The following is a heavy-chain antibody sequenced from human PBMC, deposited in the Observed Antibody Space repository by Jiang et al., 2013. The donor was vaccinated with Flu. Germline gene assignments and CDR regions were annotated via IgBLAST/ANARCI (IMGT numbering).Heavy chain of an antibody. CDR1: SSYA. V-gene: IGHV1-69*01. D-gene: IGHD3-10*01. Sequence: SSYAISWVRQAPGQGLEWMGGIIPIFGTANYAQKFQGRVTITADESTSTAYMELSSLRSEDTAVYYCARVNYYGSGSYHYYMDVWGKGTTVTVSS. CDR2: IIPIFGTA. CDR3: ARVNYYGSGSYHYYMDV. J-gene: IGHJ6*03.